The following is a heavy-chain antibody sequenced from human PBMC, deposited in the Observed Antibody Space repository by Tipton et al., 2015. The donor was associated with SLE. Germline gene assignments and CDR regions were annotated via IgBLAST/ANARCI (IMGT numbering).Heavy chain of an antibody. J-gene: IGHJ4*02. D-gene: IGHD3-22*01. CDR1: GGSISSYY. CDR3: ASGVGYPPFDY. CDR2: IYYSGST. Sequence: TLSLTCTVSGGSISSYYWSWIRQPPGKGLQWIGYIYYSGSTNYNPSPKSRVTISVDTSKNQFSLKLSSVTAADTAVYYCASGVGYPPFDYWGQGTLVTVSS. V-gene: IGHV4-59*01.